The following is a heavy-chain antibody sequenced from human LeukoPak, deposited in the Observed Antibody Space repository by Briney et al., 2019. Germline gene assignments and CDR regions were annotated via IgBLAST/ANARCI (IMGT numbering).Heavy chain of an antibody. CDR3: AHRQYSGHMLHFEDAFDV. D-gene: IGHD5-12*01. J-gene: IGHJ3*01. V-gene: IGHV2-5*02. CDR2: IYWDEDT. Sequence: SGPTLAHPTPTLTLTFTLSGLSFLSSEVGVGWIRQPPGKALEWHTLIYWDEDTLYSPPLKCRLSMTEYPFRNQDVLRMTNMDPEDTATYYCAHRQYSGHMLHFEDAFDVWGQGQKVSVSS. CDR1: GLSFLSSEVG.